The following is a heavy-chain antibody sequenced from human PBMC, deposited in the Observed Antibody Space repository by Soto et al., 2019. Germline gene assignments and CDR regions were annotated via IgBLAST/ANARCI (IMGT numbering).Heavy chain of an antibody. CDR1: GDTFTSYD. CDR3: AIQEKKAVAGTRQPFGYYGMHL. V-gene: IGHV1-8*02. J-gene: IGHJ6*02. D-gene: IGHD6-19*01. CDR2: MNPNSGNT. Sequence: GASVKVSCKASGDTFTSYDINWVRQATGQGLEWMGWMNPNSGNTGYAQKFQGRVTMTRNTSISTAYMELSSLRSEDTAVYYCAIQEKKAVAGTRQPFGYYGMHLWGQGTTVT.